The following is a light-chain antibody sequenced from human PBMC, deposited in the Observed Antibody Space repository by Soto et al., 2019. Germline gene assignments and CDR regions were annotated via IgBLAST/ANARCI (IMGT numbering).Light chain of an antibody. Sequence: SVLPQPASVSVSPGQSITISCTGTSSDVGGYNYVSWYQHHPGKAPKLIIYDVSNRPSGVSIRSSGSKSDNTASLTISGLQPEDEADYHCSSYTTSNTRQIVFGTGTKVTVL. V-gene: IGLV2-14*03. J-gene: IGLJ1*01. CDR1: SSDVGGYNY. CDR3: SSYTTSNTRQIV. CDR2: DVS.